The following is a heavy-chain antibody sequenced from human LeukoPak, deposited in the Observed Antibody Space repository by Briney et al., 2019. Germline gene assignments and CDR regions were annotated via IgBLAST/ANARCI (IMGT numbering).Heavy chain of an antibody. V-gene: IGHV3-11*01. CDR1: GFTFSDYY. J-gene: IGHJ4*02. CDR2: ISSSGSTI. CDR3: ATYIVVVVAAKSFDY. Sequence: GGSLRLSCAASGFTFSDYYMSWIRQAPGKGLEWVSYISSSGSTIYYADSVKGRFTISRDNAKNSPYLQMNSLRAEDTAVYYCATYIVVVVAAKSFDYWGQGTLVTVSS. D-gene: IGHD2-15*01.